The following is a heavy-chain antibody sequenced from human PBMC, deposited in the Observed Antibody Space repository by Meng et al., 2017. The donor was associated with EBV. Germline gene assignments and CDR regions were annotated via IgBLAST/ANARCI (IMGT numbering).Heavy chain of an antibody. V-gene: IGHV1-69*01. Sequence: QRKSGQSGADVTTPWSSVKVSSKTAGGTFRRDAVSWVRQAPGQGLEWMGGLIPMSDAPHYAQKFQGRVTMTADESTNTHYMDLSGLRFEDTAVYYCASESRRGFTPDYWGQGTLVTVSS. J-gene: IGHJ4*02. CDR3: ASESRRGFTPDY. CDR1: GGTFRRDA. CDR2: LIPMSDAP. D-gene: IGHD3-10*01.